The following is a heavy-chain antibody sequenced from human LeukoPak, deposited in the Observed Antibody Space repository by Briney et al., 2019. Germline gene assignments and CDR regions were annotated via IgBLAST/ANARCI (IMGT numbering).Heavy chain of an antibody. Sequence: SETLSLTCAVYGGSFSGYYWSWIRQPPGKGLEWIGEINHSGSTNYNPSLKSRVTISVDTSKNQFSLKLSSVTAADTAVYYCELTYDSSGYYSHYFDYWGQGTLVTVSS. J-gene: IGHJ4*02. CDR1: GGSFSGYY. CDR3: ELTYDSSGYYSHYFDY. D-gene: IGHD3-22*01. V-gene: IGHV4-34*01. CDR2: INHSGST.